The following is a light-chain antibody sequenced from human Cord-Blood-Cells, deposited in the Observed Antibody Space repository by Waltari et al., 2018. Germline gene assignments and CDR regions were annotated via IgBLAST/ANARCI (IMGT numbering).Light chain of an antibody. CDR1: STDVSGYNS. Sequence: HSALTQPASVSRSTGQASTISSPGTSTDVSGYNSFSWYQQHPGKAPKLMIDDFSNRPSGVSNRFSGSKSGNTASLTISGLQAEDEADYYCSSYTSSSTYVFGTGTKVTVL. CDR3: SSYTSSSTYV. CDR2: DFS. J-gene: IGLJ1*01. V-gene: IGLV2-14*01.